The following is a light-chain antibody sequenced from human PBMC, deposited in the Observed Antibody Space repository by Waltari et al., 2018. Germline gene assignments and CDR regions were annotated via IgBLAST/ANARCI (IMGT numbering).Light chain of an antibody. J-gene: IGKJ1*01. CDR2: GAS. Sequence: EIVLTQSPGTLSLSVGERATVSCRASESVSRALAWYQQKPGQAPRLLIYGASTRATGIPVRFRGSGAGTDFSLTISRLAPDDFAVYYCQHYLRLPVTFGQGTTVEI. CDR1: ESVSRA. CDR3: QHYLRLPVT. V-gene: IGKV3-20*01.